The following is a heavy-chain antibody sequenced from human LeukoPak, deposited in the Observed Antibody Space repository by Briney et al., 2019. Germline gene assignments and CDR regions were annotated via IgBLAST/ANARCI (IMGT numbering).Heavy chain of an antibody. D-gene: IGHD1-14*01. V-gene: IGHV3-53*01. CDR3: ARGVEPLAANTLAY. CDR1: GFTVINND. Sequence: GGSLRLSCAASGFTVINNDMTWVRQAPGKGLEWVSVLYSNGNTKYADSVQGRFTISRDNSKNTLYLEMNYMSPDDTAVYYCARGVEPLAANTLAYWGQGTLVTVSS. CDR2: LYSNGNT. J-gene: IGHJ4*02.